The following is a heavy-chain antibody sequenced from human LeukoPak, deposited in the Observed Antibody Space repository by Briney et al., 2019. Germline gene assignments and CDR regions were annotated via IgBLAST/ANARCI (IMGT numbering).Heavy chain of an antibody. CDR2: IYPGDSET. CDR3: ARLDSRYPDP. V-gene: IGHV5-51*01. Sequence: NPGESLKISCKGSGYSFTTYWIAWMRQMPAKGLEWMGMIYPGDSETRYRPSFQGQVTISADKSISTAYLQWSSLKASDSAMYYCARLDSRYPDPWGQGTLVTVSS. CDR1: GYSFTTYW. D-gene: IGHD2-2*02. J-gene: IGHJ5*02.